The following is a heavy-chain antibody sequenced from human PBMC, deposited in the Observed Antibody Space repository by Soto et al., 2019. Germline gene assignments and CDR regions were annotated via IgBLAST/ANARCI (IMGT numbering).Heavy chain of an antibody. CDR1: GGSFSGYY. CDR3: ARDAIWFGELLSRPYRIAF. CDR2: INHSGST. V-gene: IGHV4-34*01. J-gene: IGHJ6*02. D-gene: IGHD3-10*01. Sequence: PSETLSLTCAVYGGSFSGYYWSWIRQPPWKGLEWIGEINHSGSTNYNPSLKSRVTISVDTSKNQFSLKLSSVTAADTAVYYCARDAIWFGELLSRPYRIAFRGQRTTVTVSS.